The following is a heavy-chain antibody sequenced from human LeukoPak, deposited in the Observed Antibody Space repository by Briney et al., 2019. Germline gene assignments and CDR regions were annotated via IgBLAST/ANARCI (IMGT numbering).Heavy chain of an antibody. J-gene: IGHJ4*02. V-gene: IGHV3-23*01. Sequence: GGSLRLSCAASGFTFSNYAMSWVRQAPGKGLEWVSTISDNGGATYYAASVKGRFTVSRDNSKNTLYLQMNSLRAEDTAVYYCAKEVGYSRLNYYFDYWGQGTLVTVSS. D-gene: IGHD6-13*01. CDR2: ISDNGGAT. CDR3: AKEVGYSRLNYYFDY. CDR1: GFTFSNYA.